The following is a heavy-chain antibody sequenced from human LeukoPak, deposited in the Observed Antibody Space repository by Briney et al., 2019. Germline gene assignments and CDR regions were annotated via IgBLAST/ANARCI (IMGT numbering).Heavy chain of an antibody. CDR2: IHPGDSVT. J-gene: IGHJ5*02. D-gene: IGHD6-13*01. Sequence: GESLKISCKGSGYSFSYYWIAWVRQMPGKGLEWMGIIHPGDSVTRYSPSFQGQVTISADKSIRTAYLQWTSLRASGTAMYYCARVSNLGADGDWSDPWGQGTMVTVSS. CDR3: ARVSNLGADGDWSDP. CDR1: GYSFSYYW. V-gene: IGHV5-51*01.